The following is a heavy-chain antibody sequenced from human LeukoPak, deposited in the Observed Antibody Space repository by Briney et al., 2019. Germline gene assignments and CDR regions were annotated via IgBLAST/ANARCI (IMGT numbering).Heavy chain of an antibody. CDR1: GFTFSSYG. J-gene: IGHJ4*02. CDR2: IWYDGNNK. CDR3: ARSTSSEYDIYHFDY. Sequence: PGGSLRLSCAASGFTFSSYGMHWVRQAPGKGLEWVAVIWYDGNNKYYADSVKGRFTISRDNSKNPLYLQMNSLRAEDTAVYYCARSTSSEYDIYHFDYWGQGALVTVSS. D-gene: IGHD3-9*01. V-gene: IGHV3-33*01.